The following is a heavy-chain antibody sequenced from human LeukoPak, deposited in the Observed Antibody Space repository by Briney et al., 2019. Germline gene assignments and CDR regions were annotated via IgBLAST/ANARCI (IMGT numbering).Heavy chain of an antibody. J-gene: IGHJ4*02. V-gene: IGHV1-2*02. CDR1: GYTFTGYY. D-gene: IGHD1-1*01. CDR2: IYPKTGGT. CDR3: ARGERYEYYFDY. Sequence: ASVTVSCKASGYTFTGYYLHWVRQAPGQGLEWMGWIYPKTGGTSYAQKFQGRVTMTRDTSISTAYMELSRLRSDDTAVYYCARGERYEYYFDYWGQGTLVTVSS.